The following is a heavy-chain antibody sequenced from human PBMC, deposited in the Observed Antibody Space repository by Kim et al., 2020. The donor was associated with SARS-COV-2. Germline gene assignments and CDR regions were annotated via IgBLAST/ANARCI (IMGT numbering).Heavy chain of an antibody. Sequence: GGSLRLSCAGSGFTFSNFAFNWVRQAPGKGLDWVSVISDGGIRTFYADSVKGRFTVSRDDSKNTVYLQMNNLRIDDTAIYYCATDSQGRDPDADWGEGT. CDR3: ATDSQGRDPDAD. CDR1: GFTFSNFA. J-gene: IGHJ4*02. V-gene: IGHV3-23*01. D-gene: IGHD3-10*01. CDR2: ISDGGIRT.